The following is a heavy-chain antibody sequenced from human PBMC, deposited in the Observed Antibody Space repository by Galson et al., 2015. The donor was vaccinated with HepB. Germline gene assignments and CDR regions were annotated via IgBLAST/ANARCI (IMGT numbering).Heavy chain of an antibody. CDR1: GFTFSDYY. CDR3: SRTLPGIDLDY. D-gene: IGHD3-3*02. J-gene: IGHJ4*02. V-gene: IGHV3-72*01. CDR2: VRHKARRYTT. Sequence: SLRLSCAASGFTFSDYYMEWVRQAPGKGLEWVGRVRHKARRYTTDHVASVEGRFTISRDDSKNSRYLQMDSLKTEDTAVYYCSRTLPGIDLDYWGQGTLVTVSS.